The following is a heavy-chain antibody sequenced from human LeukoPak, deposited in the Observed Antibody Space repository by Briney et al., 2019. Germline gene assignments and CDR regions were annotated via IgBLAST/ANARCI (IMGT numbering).Heavy chain of an antibody. Sequence: SETLSLTCTVSGGSISSYYWSWIRQPPGKGLEWIGYIYYSGSTNYNPSLKSRVTISVDTSKNQFSLKLSSVTAADTAVYYCAREVRYNIGGYRGSYFDLGGRAPLVTVPS. V-gene: IGHV4-59*08. CDR1: GGSISSYY. CDR3: AREVRYNIGGYRGSYFDL. J-gene: IGHJ2*01. D-gene: IGHD3-22*01. CDR2: IYYSGST.